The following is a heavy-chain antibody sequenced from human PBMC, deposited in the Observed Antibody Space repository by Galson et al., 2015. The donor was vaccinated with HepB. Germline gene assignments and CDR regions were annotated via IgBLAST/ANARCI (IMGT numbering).Heavy chain of an antibody. CDR3: ARDLGYCSGGNGGSCNPGVH. D-gene: IGHD2-15*01. J-gene: IGHJ4*02. V-gene: IGHV3-33*01. CDR2: ILYDGSNQ. Sequence: SLRLSCAASGFTFSTYGMHWVRQAPGKGLEWVAVILYDGSNQYYADSVKGRFAISRDNSKNTVYLQVSNLRAEDTAIYYCARDLGYCSGGNGGSCNPGVHWGQGTLVTVSS. CDR1: GFTFSTYG.